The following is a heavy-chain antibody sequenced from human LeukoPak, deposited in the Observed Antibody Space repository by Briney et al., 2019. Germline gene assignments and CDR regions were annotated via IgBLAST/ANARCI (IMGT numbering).Heavy chain of an antibody. Sequence: ASVKVSCKASGGTFISYAISWVRQAPGQGLEWMGGIIPIFGTANYAQKFQGRVTITADESTSTAYMELSSLRSEDTAVYYCAKGGQWELLTPYYFDYWGQGTLVTVSS. CDR1: GGTFISYA. CDR3: AKGGQWELLTPYYFDY. CDR2: IIPIFGTA. J-gene: IGHJ4*02. V-gene: IGHV1-69*13. D-gene: IGHD1-26*01.